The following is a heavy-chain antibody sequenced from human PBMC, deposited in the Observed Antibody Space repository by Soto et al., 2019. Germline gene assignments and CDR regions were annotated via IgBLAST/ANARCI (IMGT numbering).Heavy chain of an antibody. J-gene: IGHJ4*02. D-gene: IGHD2-8*01. Sequence: QVQLVESGGGVVQPGWSLRLSCVTSGFTFSDYAMHWVRQAPGKGLEWVAVIRPDGSNRYYADSVKGRFTISRDISKNTLYLQMRSPRADDTAVYFCARVGRHQHLLTGVDNWGQGNLVTVSS. CDR1: GFTFSDYA. CDR3: ARVGRHQHLLTGVDN. CDR2: IRPDGSNR. V-gene: IGHV3-33*01.